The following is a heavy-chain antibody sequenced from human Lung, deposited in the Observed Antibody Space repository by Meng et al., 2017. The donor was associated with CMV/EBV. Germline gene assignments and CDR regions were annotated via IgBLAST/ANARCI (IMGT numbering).Heavy chain of an antibody. D-gene: IGHD3-10*01. CDR1: GDSITNHNW. CDR3: LRRSGGSV. V-gene: IGHV4-4*02. J-gene: IGHJ1*01. Sequence: RESGQALVKPSETLSLTCAVSGDSITNHNWWAWVRQPPGKGLEWIGEIPHRGSSAYNPSLKSRVSMSIDKSKNQFSLKLTSVTAADTAVYHCLRRSGGSVWGQGTLVTVSS. CDR2: IPHRGSS.